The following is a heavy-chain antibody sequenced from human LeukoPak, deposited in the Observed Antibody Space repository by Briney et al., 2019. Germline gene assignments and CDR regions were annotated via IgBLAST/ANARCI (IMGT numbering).Heavy chain of an antibody. CDR3: ARGQRRHTDMAPSFDY. CDR1: GFTFSSYA. V-gene: IGHV3-66*02. CDR2: IYSGGST. D-gene: IGHD5-18*01. Sequence: PGGSLRLSCAASGFTFSSYAMSWVRQAPGKGLEWVSVIYSGGSTYYADSVKGRFTISRDNSKNTLYLQMNSLRAEDTAVYYCARGQRRHTDMAPSFDYWGQGTLVTVSS. J-gene: IGHJ4*02.